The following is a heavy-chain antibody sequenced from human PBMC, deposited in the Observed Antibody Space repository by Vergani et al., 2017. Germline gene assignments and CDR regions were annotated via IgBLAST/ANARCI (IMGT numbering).Heavy chain of an antibody. CDR2: ISYDGSNK. D-gene: IGHD3-22*01. J-gene: IGHJ4*02. CDR3: ARDVVVVITNPIY. V-gene: IGHV3-30*04. CDR1: GFTFSSYA. Sequence: QVQLVESGGGVVQPGRSLRLSCAASGFTFSSYAMHWVRQAPGKGLEWVAVISYDGSNKYYADSVKGRFTISRDNSKSTLYLQMNSLRAEDTAVYYCARDVVVVITNPIYWGQGTLVTVSS.